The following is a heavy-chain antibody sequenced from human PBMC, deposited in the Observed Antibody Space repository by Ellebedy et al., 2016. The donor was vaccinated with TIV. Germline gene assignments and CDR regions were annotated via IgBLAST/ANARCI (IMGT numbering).Heavy chain of an antibody. Sequence: GESLKISCAASGFTFSSFWISWVRQAPGKGLEWVATIKEDGSDEYYLDSVKGRFTISRDNTKNSLYLQMNSLRVEDTAVYSCARGYSSGSYFAWGQGTLVTVSS. CDR2: IKEDGSDE. D-gene: IGHD3-10*01. CDR3: ARGYSSGSYFA. CDR1: GFTFSSFW. V-gene: IGHV3-7*01. J-gene: IGHJ4*02.